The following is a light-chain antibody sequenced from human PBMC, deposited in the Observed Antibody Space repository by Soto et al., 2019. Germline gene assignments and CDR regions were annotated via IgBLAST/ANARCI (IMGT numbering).Light chain of an antibody. CDR1: QSINKW. V-gene: IGKV1-39*01. CDR3: QQSYSTPPNT. Sequence: DILLTQSPSTLSSSVGDRGTISCRSSQSINKWLAWYQQKPGKAPKLLIYAASSLQSGVPSRFSGSGSGTDFTLTISSLQPEDFATYYCQQSYSTPPNTFGQGTRLEIK. J-gene: IGKJ5*01. CDR2: AAS.